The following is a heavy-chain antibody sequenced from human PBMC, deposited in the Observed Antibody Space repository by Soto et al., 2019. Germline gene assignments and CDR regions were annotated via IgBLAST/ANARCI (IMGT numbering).Heavy chain of an antibody. CDR2: LDPSDSFT. D-gene: IGHD6-19*01. J-gene: IGHJ3*01. CDR1: GYTFTHYW. Sequence: GESLKISCKGPGYTFTHYWISWVRQTPGKGLEWLGRLDPSDSFTSHSPAFQGHVTISSDKSISTTYLQWNSLKASDTAMYYCSRQKAAVTHAFDFWGQGTMVTVSS. V-gene: IGHV5-10-1*01. CDR3: SRQKAAVTHAFDF.